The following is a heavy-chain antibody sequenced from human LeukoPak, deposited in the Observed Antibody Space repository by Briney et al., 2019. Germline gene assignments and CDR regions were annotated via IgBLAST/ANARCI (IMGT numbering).Heavy chain of an antibody. V-gene: IGHV4-59*01. CDR3: ARGSVRGEYDP. CDR1: GGSISTYY. Sequence: PSETLSLTCTLSGGSISTYYWSWVRQPPGKGLEWIGYIYYTGSTDYNPSLKSRVTMSVATSKNQFSLTLSSVTAADTAVYSGARGSVRGEYDPWGQGTLVTVSS. CDR2: IYYTGST. D-gene: IGHD3-16*01. J-gene: IGHJ5*02.